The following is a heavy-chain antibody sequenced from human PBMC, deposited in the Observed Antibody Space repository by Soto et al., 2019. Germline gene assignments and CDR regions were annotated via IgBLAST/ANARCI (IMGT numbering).Heavy chain of an antibody. V-gene: IGHV4-59*01. CDR3: ARDRLRVVAATPSMVYYGMDV. J-gene: IGHJ6*02. D-gene: IGHD2-15*01. CDR1: GGSISSYY. Sequence: SETLSLTYTVSGGSISSYYWSWIRQPPGKGLEWIGYIYYSGSTNYNPSLKSRVTISVDTSKNPFSLKLCSVTAADTAVYYCARDRLRVVAATPSMVYYGMDVWGQGTTVTVSS. CDR2: IYYSGST.